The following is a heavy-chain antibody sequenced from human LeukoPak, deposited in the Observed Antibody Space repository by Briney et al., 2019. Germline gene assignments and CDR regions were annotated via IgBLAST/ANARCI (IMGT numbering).Heavy chain of an antibody. CDR3: AKGAAAGQPNWFDP. D-gene: IGHD6-13*01. J-gene: IGHJ5*02. V-gene: IGHV3-9*01. CDR1: GFTFSNYW. CDR2: ISWNSGSI. Sequence: GGSLRLSCAASGFTFSNYWMHWVRQAPGKGLEWVSGISWNSGSIGYADSVKGRFTISRDNAKNSLYLQMNSLRAEDTALYYCAKGAAAGQPNWFDPWGQGTLVTVSS.